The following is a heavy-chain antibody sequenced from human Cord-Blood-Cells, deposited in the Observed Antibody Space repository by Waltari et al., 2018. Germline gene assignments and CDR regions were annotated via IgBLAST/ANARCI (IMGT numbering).Heavy chain of an antibody. Sequence: QVQLQQWGAGLLKPSETLSLTCAVYGGSFSGYYWSWIRQPPGKGLEWIGEINHSGSTNYNPSLKSRVTISVDTSKNQFSLKLSSVTAADTAVYYCARPLPGDDAFDIWGQGTMVTDSS. V-gene: IGHV4-34*01. D-gene: IGHD7-27*01. CDR3: ARPLPGDDAFDI. CDR1: GGSFSGYY. J-gene: IGHJ3*02. CDR2: INHSGST.